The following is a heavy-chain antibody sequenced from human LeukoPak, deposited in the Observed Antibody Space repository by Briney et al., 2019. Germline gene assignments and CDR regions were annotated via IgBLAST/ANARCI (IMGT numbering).Heavy chain of an antibody. CDR3: AKDPSLARSYYYYYYMDV. V-gene: IGHV3-23*01. J-gene: IGHJ6*03. CDR2: VSGSGGST. CDR1: GFTFSSYA. Sequence: RSLRLSCAASGFTFSSYAMSWVRQAPGKGLEWVSAVSGSGGSTYSADSVKGRFTISRDNSKNTLYLQMNSLRAGDTAVYYCAKDPSLARSYYYYYYMDVWGKGTTVTVSS.